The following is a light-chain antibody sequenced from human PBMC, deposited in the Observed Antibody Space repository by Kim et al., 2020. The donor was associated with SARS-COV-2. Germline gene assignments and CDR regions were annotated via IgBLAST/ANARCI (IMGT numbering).Light chain of an antibody. CDR3: QQLNSYPRT. V-gene: IGKV1-9*01. J-gene: IGKJ1*01. CDR1: QGIGNH. CDR2: SAS. Sequence: ASVGDRVTITCRASQGIGNHLAWYQQNPGKAPNLLIYSASTLQSGVPSRFIGSGSGTEFTLTITSLQPEDFATYYCQQLNSYPRTFGQGTKVDIK.